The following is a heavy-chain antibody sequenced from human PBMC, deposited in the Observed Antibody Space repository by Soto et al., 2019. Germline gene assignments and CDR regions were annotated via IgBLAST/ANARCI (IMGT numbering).Heavy chain of an antibody. V-gene: IGHV3-11*01. D-gene: IGHD5-12*01. Sequence: QVQLVESGGGLVEPRGSLRLSCAASGFTFSDYYMSWIRQAPGKGLEWLSYISSSGATIYYVDSVKGRFTISRDNAKKSLYLKRDSRRAEDTAVYYCARDGVLATGPIDYWGPGTLVTVSS. CDR3: ARDGVLATGPIDY. CDR1: GFTFSDYY. CDR2: ISSSGATI. J-gene: IGHJ4*02.